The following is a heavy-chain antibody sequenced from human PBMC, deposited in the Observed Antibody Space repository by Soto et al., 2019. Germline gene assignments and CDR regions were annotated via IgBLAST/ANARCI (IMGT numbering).Heavy chain of an antibody. CDR3: ARLQLLVGGYYYGLDV. D-gene: IGHD6-19*01. Sequence: QVQLVESGGGVVQPGRSLRLSCAASGFTFSSYGMHWVRQAPGKGLEWVAVIWYDGSNKYYADSVKGRFTISRDNSKNTLYLQMNSLIAEDTAVYYCARLQLLVGGYYYGLDVWGQGTTVTVSS. J-gene: IGHJ6*02. CDR1: GFTFSSYG. V-gene: IGHV3-33*01. CDR2: IWYDGSNK.